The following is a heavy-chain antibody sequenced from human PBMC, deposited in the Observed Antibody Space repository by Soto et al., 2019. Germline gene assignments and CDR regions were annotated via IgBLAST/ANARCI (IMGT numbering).Heavy chain of an antibody. V-gene: IGHV3-23*01. CDR3: AKDNPGTTSFDY. J-gene: IGHJ4*02. CDR1: GFTISSNA. Sequence: EVQLLESGGGLVQPGGSLRLSCAASGFTISSNAMYWVRQAPGKGLEWVSAISDRGDTTHYADSVKGRFTISRDTSKNTLYLQLNTLRADDTAVYYWAKDNPGTTSFDYWGQGTLVTVSS. CDR2: ISDRGDTT. D-gene: IGHD1-1*01.